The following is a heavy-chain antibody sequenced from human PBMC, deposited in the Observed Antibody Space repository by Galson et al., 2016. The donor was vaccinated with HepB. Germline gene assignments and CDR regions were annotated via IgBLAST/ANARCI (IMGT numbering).Heavy chain of an antibody. V-gene: IGHV3-23*01. CDR3: AKGRSLSAAVSIWFDP. Sequence: SLRLSCAASGFTFYNYAMSWVRQAPGKGLEWVSSISGSGGSTYYADSVKGRFAISRDNSKNTLYLQKNSLRAEDTAVYYCAKGRSLSAAVSIWFDPWGQGTLVTVSS. J-gene: IGHJ5*02. D-gene: IGHD6-13*01. CDR1: GFTFYNYA. CDR2: ISGSGGST.